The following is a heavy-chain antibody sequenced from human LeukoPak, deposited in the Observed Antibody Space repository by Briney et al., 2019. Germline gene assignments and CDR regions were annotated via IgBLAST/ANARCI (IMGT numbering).Heavy chain of an antibody. CDR2: ISTSGST. Sequence: SETLSLTCTVSGGSISGYYWSWVRQPAGKGLEWIGRISTSGSTYYKPSLKSRVTMSADTSKNQLSLKLSSVTAADTAVYFCARNGYYSADYWGQGTLVTVSS. D-gene: IGHD4-17*01. J-gene: IGHJ4*02. CDR3: ARNGYYSADY. CDR1: GGSISGYY. V-gene: IGHV4-4*07.